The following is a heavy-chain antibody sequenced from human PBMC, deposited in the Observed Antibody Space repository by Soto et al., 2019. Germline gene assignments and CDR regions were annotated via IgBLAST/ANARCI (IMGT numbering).Heavy chain of an antibody. Sequence: SETLSLTCTVSGGSISSYYWSWIRQPAGKGLEWVGRIYTSGSTNYNPSLKSRVTMSVDTSKNQFSLKLSSVTAADTAVYYCAREWKFEYSSPNFDPWGQGTLVTVSS. V-gene: IGHV4-4*07. CDR2: IYTSGST. CDR1: GGSISSYY. J-gene: IGHJ5*02. D-gene: IGHD6-6*01. CDR3: AREWKFEYSSPNFDP.